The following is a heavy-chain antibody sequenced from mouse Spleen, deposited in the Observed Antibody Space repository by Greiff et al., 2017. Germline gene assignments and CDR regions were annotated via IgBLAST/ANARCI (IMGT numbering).Heavy chain of an antibody. Sequence: QVQLKQPGAELVKPGASVKLSCKASGYTFTSYWMHWVKQRPGQGLEWIGMIHPNSGSTNYNEKFKSKATLTVDKSSSTAYMQLSSLTSEDSAVYYCARTLSNWVFDYWGQGTTLTVSS. J-gene: IGHJ2*01. CDR3: ARTLSNWVFDY. CDR1: GYTFTSYW. D-gene: IGHD4-1*01. CDR2: IHPNSGST. V-gene: IGHV1-64*01.